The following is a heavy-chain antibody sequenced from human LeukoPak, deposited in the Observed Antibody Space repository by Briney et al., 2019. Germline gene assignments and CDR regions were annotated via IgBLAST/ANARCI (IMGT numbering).Heavy chain of an antibody. V-gene: IGHV1-69*13. D-gene: IGHD3-10*01. J-gene: IGHJ6*02. CDR2: IIPIFGTA. CDR1: GGTFSSYA. Sequence: APVKVSCKASGGTFSSYAISWVRQAPGQGLEWMGGIIPIFGTANYAQKFQGRVTITADESTSTACMELSSLRSEDTAVYYCARTNLRGVGPYYYGMDVWGQGTTVTVSS. CDR3: ARTNLRGVGPYYYGMDV.